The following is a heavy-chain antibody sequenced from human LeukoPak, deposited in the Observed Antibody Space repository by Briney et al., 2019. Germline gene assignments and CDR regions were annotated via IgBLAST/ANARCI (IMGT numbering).Heavy chain of an antibody. J-gene: IGHJ4*02. CDR3: ARVSIAAAPDY. Sequence: SETLSLTCTVSGGSISSGGYYWSWIRQPPGKGLEWIGYIYHSGSTYYNPSLKSRVTISVDRSKNQFSLKLSSVTAADTAVYYCARVSIAAAPDYWGQGTLVTVSS. CDR1: GGSISSGGYY. D-gene: IGHD6-13*01. V-gene: IGHV4-30-2*01. CDR2: IYHSGST.